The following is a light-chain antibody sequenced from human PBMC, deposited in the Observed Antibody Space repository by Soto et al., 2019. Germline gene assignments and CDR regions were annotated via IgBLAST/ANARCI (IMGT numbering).Light chain of an antibody. CDR2: DDT. V-gene: IGLV1-51*01. CDR3: GTLDSILSVLV. J-gene: IGLJ2*01. Sequence: QSVLTQPPSVSAAPGQGVTMSCSGTSSNIGHNFVAWYQQLPGTAPKLLIYDDTRRPYGIPGRFSASKSGTSATLAITGLQTGDEADYYCGTLDSILSVLVFGGGTKLTVL. CDR1: SSNIGHNF.